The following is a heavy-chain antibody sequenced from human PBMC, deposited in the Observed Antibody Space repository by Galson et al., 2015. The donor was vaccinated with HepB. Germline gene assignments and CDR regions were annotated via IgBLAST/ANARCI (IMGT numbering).Heavy chain of an antibody. CDR3: TSTSMASPGHH. Sequence: SLRHSCAASGFTFSNFWMSWVRQAPGKGLEWIGNIKPDGTEKYYADSMKGRFTIYRDNARNSVYLQIYNVRADDTAVYYCTSTSMASPGHHWGQGTLVTVSS. CDR2: IKPDGTEK. V-gene: IGHV3-7*03. D-gene: IGHD6-13*01. CDR1: GFTFSNFW. J-gene: IGHJ4*02.